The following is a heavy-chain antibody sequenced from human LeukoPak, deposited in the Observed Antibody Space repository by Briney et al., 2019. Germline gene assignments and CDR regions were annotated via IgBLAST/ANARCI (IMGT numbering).Heavy chain of an antibody. V-gene: IGHV1-46*01. Sequence: ASVKVSFKASGYTFTSYYMHWVRQAPGQGLEWMGIINPSGGSTSYAQKFQGRVTMTRDTSTSTVYMELSSLRSEDTAVYYCARDFYGDYYFDTWGQGPLVTVSS. D-gene: IGHD4-17*01. CDR1: GYTFTSYY. J-gene: IGHJ4*02. CDR3: ARDFYGDYYFDT. CDR2: INPSGGST.